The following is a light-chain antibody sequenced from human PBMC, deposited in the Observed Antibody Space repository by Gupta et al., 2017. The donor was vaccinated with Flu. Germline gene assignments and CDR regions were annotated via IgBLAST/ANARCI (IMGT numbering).Light chain of an antibody. CDR2: GNN. CDR3: QSYDTSLSGFML. CDR1: SSNIGTTYG. Sequence: SSSNIGTTYGVHWYQQLPGRAPKLLIYGNNIRPSGVPARFSGSKSGTSASLAISGVQPEDEADYFCQSYDTSLSGFMLFGGGTKLTVL. V-gene: IGLV1-40*01. J-gene: IGLJ2*01.